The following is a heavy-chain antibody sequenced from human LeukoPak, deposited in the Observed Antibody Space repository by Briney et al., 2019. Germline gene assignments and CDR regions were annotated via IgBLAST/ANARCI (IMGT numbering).Heavy chain of an antibody. J-gene: IGHJ4*02. CDR1: GFTFSSYA. CDR2: ISYDGSNK. D-gene: IGHD3-3*02. Sequence: PGGSLRLSCAASGFTFSSYAMHWVRQAPGKGLEWVAVISYDGSNKYYADFVKGRFTISRDNSKNTLYLQMNSLRAEDTAVYYCARGLKTRHSYLDYWGQGTLVTVSS. CDR3: ARGLKTRHSYLDY. V-gene: IGHV3-30-3*01.